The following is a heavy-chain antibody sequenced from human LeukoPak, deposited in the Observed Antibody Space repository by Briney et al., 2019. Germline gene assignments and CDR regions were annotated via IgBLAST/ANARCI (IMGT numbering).Heavy chain of an antibody. CDR2: IYFSGST. CDR1: GGSISSGDYY. D-gene: IGHD3-10*01. J-gene: IGHJ4*02. CDR3: ARGSGIKLDY. V-gene: IGHV4-30-4*01. Sequence: SETLSLTCTVSGGSISSGDYYWSWIRQPPGKGLEWIGYIYFSGSTYYNPSLKSRVTISVDTSKNQFSLKLSSVTAADTAVYYCARGSGIKLDYWGQGTLVTVSS.